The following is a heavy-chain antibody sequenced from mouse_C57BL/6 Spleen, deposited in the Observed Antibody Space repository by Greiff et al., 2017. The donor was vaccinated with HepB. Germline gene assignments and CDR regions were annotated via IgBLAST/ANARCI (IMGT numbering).Heavy chain of an antibody. J-gene: IGHJ3*01. V-gene: IGHV1-82*01. Sequence: VQLQQSGPELVKPGASVKISCKASGYAFSSSWMNWVKQRPGKGLEWIGRIYPGDGDTNYNGKFKGKATLTADKSSSTAYMQLSSLTSEDSAVYVCEREGGDAWLAYWGKGLWSLSLQ. CDR2: IYPGDGDT. D-gene: IGHD3-3*01. CDR1: GYAFSSSW. CDR3: EREGGDAWLAY.